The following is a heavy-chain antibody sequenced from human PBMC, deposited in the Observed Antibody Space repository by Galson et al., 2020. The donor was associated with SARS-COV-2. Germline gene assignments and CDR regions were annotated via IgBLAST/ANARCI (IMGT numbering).Heavy chain of an antibody. CDR1: GFTFNTYA. D-gene: IGHD4-17*01. V-gene: IGHV3-23*01. Sequence: GGSLRLSCKTFGFTFNTYAMTWVRQAPGKALEWVSTISGSGDTTYYADAVKGRLIISRDNSKNTLYLQMNSLRDEDTAVYYCAKYWDHGELRPNWFDPGGQGTLVTVSS. CDR3: AKYWDHGELRPNWFDP. J-gene: IGHJ5*02. CDR2: ISGSGDTT.